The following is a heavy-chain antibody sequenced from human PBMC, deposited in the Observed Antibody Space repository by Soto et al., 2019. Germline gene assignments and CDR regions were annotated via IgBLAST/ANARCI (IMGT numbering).Heavy chain of an antibody. CDR1: GFTFSSYA. V-gene: IGHV3-23*01. J-gene: IGHJ5*02. CDR2: ISGSGGST. CDR3: AKGGYYDFWSGYYTYNRFDP. D-gene: IGHD3-3*01. Sequence: GGSLRLSCAASGFTFSSYAMSWVRQAPGKGLEWVSAISGSGGSTYYADSVKGRFTISRDNSKNTLYLQMNSLRAEDTAVYYCAKGGYYDFWSGYYTYNRFDPCGQGTLVTVSS.